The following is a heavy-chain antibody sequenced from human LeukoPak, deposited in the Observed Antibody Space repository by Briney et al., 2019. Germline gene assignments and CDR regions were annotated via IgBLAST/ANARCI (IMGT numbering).Heavy chain of an antibody. CDR2: INHSGST. CDR3: ARGRVVYYYYGMDV. Sequence: PSETLSLTCAVYGGSFSVYYWSWIRQPPGKGLEWIGEINHSGSTNYNPSLKSRVTISVDTSKNQFSLKLTSVTAADTALYYCARGRVVYYYYGMDVWGQGTTVTVSS. V-gene: IGHV4-34*01. J-gene: IGHJ6*02. CDR1: GGSFSVYY.